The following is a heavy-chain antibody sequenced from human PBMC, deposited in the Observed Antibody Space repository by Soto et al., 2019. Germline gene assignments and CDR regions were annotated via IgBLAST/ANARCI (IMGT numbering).Heavy chain of an antibody. D-gene: IGHD4-17*01. CDR1: GYTLTELS. J-gene: IGHJ4*02. V-gene: IGHV1-24*01. Sequence: ASVKVSCKVSGYTLTELSMHWVRQAPGKGLEWMGGFDPEDGETIYAQKFQGRVTMTEDTSTDTAYMELSSLRSEDTAVYYCATVNTRLGYGGNPFDYWGQGTLVTVSS. CDR3: ATVNTRLGYGGNPFDY. CDR2: FDPEDGET.